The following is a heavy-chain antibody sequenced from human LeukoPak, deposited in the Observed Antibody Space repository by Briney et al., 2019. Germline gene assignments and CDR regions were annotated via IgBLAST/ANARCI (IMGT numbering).Heavy chain of an antibody. D-gene: IGHD3-22*01. J-gene: IGHJ6*03. CDR2: IYAGGST. CDR3: ARLRFYGSSGYSPGYYMDV. CDR1: GGSMFSYH. V-gene: IGHV4-4*07. Sequence: PSETLSLTCTVSGGSMFSYHWSWVRQPAGEGLEWIGHIYAGGSTNYSPSLKSRVTMSVDTTKNQFSLKLKSVTAADTAVYYCARLRFYGSSGYSPGYYMDVWGKGTTVIVSS.